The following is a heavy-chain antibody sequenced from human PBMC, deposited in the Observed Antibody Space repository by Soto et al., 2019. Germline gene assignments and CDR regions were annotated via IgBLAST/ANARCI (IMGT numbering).Heavy chain of an antibody. J-gene: IGHJ5*02. CDR1: GGSISSYY. CDR3: ARGPEGFDP. Sequence: SETLSLTCTVSGGSISSYYLSWIRQPPGKGLEWIGYIYYSGSTNYNPSLKSRVTISVDTSKNQFSLKLSSVTAADTAVYYCARGPEGFDPWGQGTLVTVSS. V-gene: IGHV4-59*01. CDR2: IYYSGST.